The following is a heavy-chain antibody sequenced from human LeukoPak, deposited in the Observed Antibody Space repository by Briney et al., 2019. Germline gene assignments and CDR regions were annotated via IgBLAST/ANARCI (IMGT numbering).Heavy chain of an antibody. D-gene: IGHD5-18*01. CDR3: ARDKAHTYGRYFDL. Sequence: SETLSLTCTVSGDAIGTYYWNWIRQTPGKGLEWIGYISSGNTDYNPSLKSRVTISVDTSKNQFSLQLTSVTAADTAVYYCARDKAHTYGRYFDLWSQGTLVAVSS. CDR1: GDAIGTYY. J-gene: IGHJ4*03. CDR2: ISSGNT. V-gene: IGHV4-4*08.